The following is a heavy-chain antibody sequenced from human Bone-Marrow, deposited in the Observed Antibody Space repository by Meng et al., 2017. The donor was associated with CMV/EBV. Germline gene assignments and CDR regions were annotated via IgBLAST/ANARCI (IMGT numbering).Heavy chain of an antibody. D-gene: IGHD2-2*01. CDR1: GFSFSSYA. Sequence: GESLKISCAASGFSFSSYAMHWVRQAPGKGLEWVAVISYDGSNKYYADSVKGRFTISRDNSKNTLYLQMNSLRAEDTAVYYRARDGGNCSSTSCSVYYYYGMDVWGQGTTVTVSS. V-gene: IGHV3-30-3*01. CDR2: ISYDGSNK. J-gene: IGHJ6*02. CDR3: ARDGGNCSSTSCSVYYYYGMDV.